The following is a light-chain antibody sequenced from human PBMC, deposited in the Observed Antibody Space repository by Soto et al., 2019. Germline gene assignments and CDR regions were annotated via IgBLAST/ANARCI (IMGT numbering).Light chain of an antibody. CDR3: QQYNNRPYT. Sequence: EIMMTQSPDTLSVSPGERATVSCRASQSISSDFAWFQLKPGQAPRLLIYGASTRAPDVPDRFSGSGSGTEFTLTSSSLQSEDFAVYYCQQYNNRPYTFGQGTKLEIK. CDR2: GAS. CDR1: QSISSD. J-gene: IGKJ2*01. V-gene: IGKV3-15*01.